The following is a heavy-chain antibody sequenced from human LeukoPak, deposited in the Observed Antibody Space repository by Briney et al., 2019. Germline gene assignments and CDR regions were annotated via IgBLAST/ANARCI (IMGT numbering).Heavy chain of an antibody. D-gene: IGHD6-19*01. CDR1: GFTFSSYA. Sequence: GGSLRLSCAASGFTFSSYAMSWVRQAPGKGLEWVSAISGSGGSTYYADSVKGRFTISRDNSKNTLYLQMNSLRAEDTAVYYCAKDSSGWYRTIYFDYWGQGTLVTVSS. V-gene: IGHV3-23*01. J-gene: IGHJ4*02. CDR2: ISGSGGST. CDR3: AKDSSGWYRTIYFDY.